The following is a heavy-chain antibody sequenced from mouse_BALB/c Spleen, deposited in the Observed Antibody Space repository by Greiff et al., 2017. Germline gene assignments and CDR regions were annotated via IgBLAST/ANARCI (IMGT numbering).Heavy chain of an antibody. V-gene: IGHV1-7*01. CDR1: GYTFTSYW. CDR3: ARRSRYGAMDY. J-gene: IGHJ4*01. D-gene: IGHD2-14*01. Sequence: QVQLQQSGAELAKPGASVKMSCKASGYTFTSYWMHWVKQRPGQGLEWIGYINPSTGYTEYNQKFKDKATLTADKSYSTAYMQLSSLTSEDSAVYYCARRSRYGAMDYWGQGTSVTVSS. CDR2: INPSTGYT.